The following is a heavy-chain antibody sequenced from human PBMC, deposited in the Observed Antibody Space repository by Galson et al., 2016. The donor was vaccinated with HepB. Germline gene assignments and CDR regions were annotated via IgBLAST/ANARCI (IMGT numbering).Heavy chain of an antibody. CDR3: AKDQRYMESSGWYDFDS. Sequence: SLRLSCAASGFTFSSFAMSWVRQAPGKGLEWVAAISGSASRTYSAGSVKGRFTISRDNSKNTLYLLMNSLRAEDTAIYYCAKDQRYMESSGWYDFDSWGQGTLVTVSS. D-gene: IGHD6-19*01. CDR2: ISGSASRT. J-gene: IGHJ4*02. V-gene: IGHV3-23*01. CDR1: GFTFSSFA.